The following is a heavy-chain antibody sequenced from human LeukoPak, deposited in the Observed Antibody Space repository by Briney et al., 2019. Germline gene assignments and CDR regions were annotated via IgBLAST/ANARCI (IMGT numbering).Heavy chain of an antibody. CDR2: INPNSGGT. D-gene: IGHD2-2*01. V-gene: IGHV1-2*02. CDR1: GYTFTDSY. CDR3: ARIPSWDCSTTTCGSGGYCFDC. J-gene: IGHJ4*02. Sequence: ASVKVSCKASGYTFTDSYLHWVRLAPGQGLEWLGWINPNSGGTNYAQSFQGRVTMTRDTSITTAYMELSSLRSDDTAVYFCARIPSWDCSTTTCGSGGYCFDCRGQGTLVTVSP.